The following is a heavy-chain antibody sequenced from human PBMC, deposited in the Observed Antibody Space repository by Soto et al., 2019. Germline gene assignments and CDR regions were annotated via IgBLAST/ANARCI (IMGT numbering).Heavy chain of an antibody. CDR3: AGMYGDPRDY. V-gene: IGHV4-34*01. D-gene: IGHD3-10*02. CDR2: INHSGST. Sequence: QVQLQQWGAGLLKPSETLSLTCAVYGGSFSGYYWSWIRQPPGKGLEWIGEINHSGSTNYNPSLKSRVTISVDTSKNQFSLELSSVTAADTAVYYCAGMYGDPRDYWGQGTLVTVSS. J-gene: IGHJ4*02. CDR1: GGSFSGYY.